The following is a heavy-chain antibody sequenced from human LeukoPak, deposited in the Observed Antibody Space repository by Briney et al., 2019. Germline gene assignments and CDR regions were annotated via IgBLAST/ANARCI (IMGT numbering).Heavy chain of an antibody. CDR1: GFIFGGNA. D-gene: IGHD3-3*01. V-gene: IGHV3-30-3*01. CDR2: ISYDGGKT. J-gene: IGHJ4*02. Sequence: GGSLRLSCAASGFIFGGNAMHWVRQAPGKGLQWLAVISYDGGKTYYADSVEGRFTISRDNSKSTVYLEINSLRSEDTAIYYCARGFNDFWSGSQLEYWGQGTLVTVSS. CDR3: ARGFNDFWSGSQLEY.